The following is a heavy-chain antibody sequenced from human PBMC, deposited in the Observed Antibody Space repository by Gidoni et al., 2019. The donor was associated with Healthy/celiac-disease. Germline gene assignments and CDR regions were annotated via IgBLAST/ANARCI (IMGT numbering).Heavy chain of an antibody. J-gene: IGHJ4*02. CDR3: AKVGVGATSGVDY. CDR2: ISYDGSNK. Sequence: QVQLVESGGGVVQPGRSLRLSCAASGCAVSSYGMHWVRQAPGKGLEWVAVISYDGSNKDYADSVKGRFTISRDNSKNTLYLQMNSLRAEDTAVYYCAKVGVGATSGVDYWGQGTLVTVSS. CDR1: GCAVSSYG. V-gene: IGHV3-30*18. D-gene: IGHD1-26*01.